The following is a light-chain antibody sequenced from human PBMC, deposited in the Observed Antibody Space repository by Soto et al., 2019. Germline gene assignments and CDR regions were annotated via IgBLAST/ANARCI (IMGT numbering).Light chain of an antibody. CDR1: SSDVGGYNY. CDR2: DVS. CDR3: SSYTSSSTLL. J-gene: IGLJ2*01. V-gene: IGLV2-14*01. Sequence: QSALTQPASVSGSPGQSITISCTGTSSDVGGYNYVSWYQQHPGKAPKLMIYDVSNRPSGVSNRFSGSKSGNTASLTISGLHAGDEADYYCSSYTSSSTLLFGGGTKLTVL.